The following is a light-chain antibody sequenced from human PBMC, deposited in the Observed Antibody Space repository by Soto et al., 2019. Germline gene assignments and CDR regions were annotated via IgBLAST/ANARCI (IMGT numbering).Light chain of an antibody. CDR1: QSVSSN. V-gene: IGKV3-15*01. CDR2: GAS. Sequence: EIVMTQSSATLSVSPRERATLSCRASQSVSSNLAWYQQKPGQAPRLLIYGASTRATGIPARFSGSGSGTEFTLTISSLQSEDFAVYYCQQYNNWPHTFGQGTKLEIK. J-gene: IGKJ2*01. CDR3: QQYNNWPHT.